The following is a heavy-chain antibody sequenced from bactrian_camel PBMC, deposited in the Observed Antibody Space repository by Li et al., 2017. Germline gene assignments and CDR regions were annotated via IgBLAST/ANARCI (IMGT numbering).Heavy chain of an antibody. CDR1: GYAYGGNC. Sequence: HVQLVESGGGSVEAGGSLRLACVVSGYAYGGNCLGWFRQRPGKEREGVASIWTYDGRTSFADSVKGRFTVSRDNGKNTLYLQMNNLKTEDTAVYYCAADRRSEPLFGMGVPAYWGQGTQVTVS. D-gene: IGHD3*01. CDR2: IWTYDGRT. J-gene: IGHJ4*01. CDR3: AADRRSEPLFGMGVPAY. V-gene: IGHV3S1*01.